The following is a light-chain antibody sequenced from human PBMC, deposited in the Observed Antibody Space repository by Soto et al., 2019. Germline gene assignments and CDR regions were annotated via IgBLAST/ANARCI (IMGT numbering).Light chain of an antibody. V-gene: IGKV3-20*01. J-gene: IGKJ5*01. CDR1: QSVSSNY. CDR2: GAS. CDR3: QQYSSSPIT. Sequence: IVLTQSAATLSSYPGERATLSCRASQSVSSNYLAWYQQKPGQAPRLLIYGASSRATGIPDRFSGSGSGTDFTLTISRLEPEDFAVYYCQQYSSSPITFGQGTRLE.